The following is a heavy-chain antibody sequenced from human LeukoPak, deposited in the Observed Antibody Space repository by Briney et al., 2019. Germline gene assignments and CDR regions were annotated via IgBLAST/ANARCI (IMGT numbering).Heavy chain of an antibody. D-gene: IGHD6-19*01. CDR1: GYTFTSYG. CDR2: ISTYDGNT. V-gene: IGHV1-18*01. Sequence: GASVKVSCKASGYTFTSYGISWVRQAPGQGLEWMGWISTYDGNTNYAQKFQGRFIMTTDTSTSTAYMELRSLRSDDTAVYYCARVPYSSGWYRELDYWGQGTLVTVSS. CDR3: ARVPYSSGWYRELDY. J-gene: IGHJ4*02.